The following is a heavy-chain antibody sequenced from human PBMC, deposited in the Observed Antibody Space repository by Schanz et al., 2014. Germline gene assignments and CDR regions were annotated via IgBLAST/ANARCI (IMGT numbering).Heavy chain of an antibody. CDR2: ISSSGTST. Sequence: QVQLVESGGGLVKPGGSLRLSCSASGFTFSDYFMTWIRQAPGKGLEWLSYISSSGTSTYYADSVKGRFTISRDNAKNSLFLQMSSLRAEDTALYYCAKDRQNRVNRVGYYYGMDVWGQGTTVTVSS. J-gene: IGHJ6*02. D-gene: IGHD3-16*01. V-gene: IGHV3-11*01. CDR1: GFTFSDYF. CDR3: AKDRQNRVNRVGYYYGMDV.